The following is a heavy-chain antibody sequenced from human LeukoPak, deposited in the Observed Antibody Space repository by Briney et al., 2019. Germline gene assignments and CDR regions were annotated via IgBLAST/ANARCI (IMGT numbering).Heavy chain of an antibody. J-gene: IGHJ4*02. D-gene: IGHD3-10*01. CDR3: AKGCGSGSCYNFDY. Sequence: GGSLRLSCAASGFTFSSYAMSWVRQAPGKGLEWVSSISGSGGSTYHADSVKGRFTISRDNSKKTLYLRMNSLRADDTAVYYCAKGCGSGSCYNFDYWGQGTLVTVSS. CDR2: ISGSGGST. CDR1: GFTFSSYA. V-gene: IGHV3-23*01.